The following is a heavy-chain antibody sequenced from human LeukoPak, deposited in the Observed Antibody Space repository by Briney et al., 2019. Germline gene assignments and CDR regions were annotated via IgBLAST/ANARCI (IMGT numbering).Heavy chain of an antibody. V-gene: IGHV4-38-2*01. CDR1: GYSISSYNY. CDR3: ARAPRDSSSSNYMRRFDY. D-gene: IGHD3-22*01. J-gene: IGHJ4*02. Sequence: SETLPLTCAVSGYSISSYNYWVWIRQPPGQGLEWTGGIYHSGSTYYNPSLKSRVTMSVDTSKNQFSLKVSSVTAADTAVYYCARAPRDSSSSNYMRRFDYWGQGTLVTVSS. CDR2: IYHSGST.